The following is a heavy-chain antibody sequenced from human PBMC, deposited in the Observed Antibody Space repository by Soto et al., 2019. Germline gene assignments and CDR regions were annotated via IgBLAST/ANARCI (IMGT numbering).Heavy chain of an antibody. CDR1: EFTCSSYS. D-gene: IGHD2-21*01. J-gene: IGHJ4*02. CDR2: ISSSSSYI. CDR3: ARDRPLWQASFDY. V-gene: IGHV3-21*01. Sequence: GGSLRLSCAASEFTCSSYSMNWVRQAPGKGLEWVSSISSSSSYIYYADSVKGRFTISRDNAKNSLYLQMNSLRAEDTAVYYCARDRPLWQASFDYWGQGTLVTVSS.